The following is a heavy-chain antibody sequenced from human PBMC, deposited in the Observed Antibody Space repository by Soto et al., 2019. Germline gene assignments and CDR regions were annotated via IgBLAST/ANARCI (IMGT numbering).Heavy chain of an antibody. D-gene: IGHD3-22*01. J-gene: IGHJ4*02. CDR3: ARHKYYYDSSGLCY. CDR2: ISAYNGNT. CDR1: GYIFTSYG. Sequence: GASVKVSCKASGYIFTSYGISWVRQAPGQGLEWMGWISAYNGNTNYAQKLQGRVTMTTDTSTSTAYMELRSLRSDDTAVYYCARHKYYYDSSGLCYWGQGTLVTVSS. V-gene: IGHV1-18*01.